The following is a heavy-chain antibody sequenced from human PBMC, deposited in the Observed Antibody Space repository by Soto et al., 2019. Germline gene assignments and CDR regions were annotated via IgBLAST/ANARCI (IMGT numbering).Heavy chain of an antibody. V-gene: IGHV3-30*18. J-gene: IGHJ4*02. CDR3: AKTGDSSSSFDY. CDR2: ISYDGSNK. D-gene: IGHD6-6*01. CDR1: GFTFSSYG. Sequence: QVQLVESGGGVVQPGRSLRLSCAASGFTFSSYGMHWVRQAPGKGLEWVAVISYDGSNKYYADSVKGRFTISRDNSKNTLYLQMNSLRAEDTAVYYCAKTGDSSSSFDYWGQGTLVTVSS.